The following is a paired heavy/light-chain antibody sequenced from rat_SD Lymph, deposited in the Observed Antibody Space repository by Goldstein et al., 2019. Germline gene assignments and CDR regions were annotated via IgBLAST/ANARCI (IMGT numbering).Heavy chain of an antibody. CDR3: NRKPPYYYDGGYFDY. V-gene: IGHV2S13*01. D-gene: IGHD1-12*02. J-gene: IGHJ2*01. CDR1: GFSLTSSN. CDR2: IRSGGNT. Sequence: QVQLKESGPGLVQASQTLSLTCTVSGFSLTSSNVHWVRQPPGKGLEWMGVIRSGGNTDYNSALKPRLSISRDTSKSQVFLTMNSLQTEDTGIYYCNRKPPYYYDGGYFDYWGQGVKVTVSS.
Light chain of an antibody. CDR3: LQHYSTPYT. CDR1: QSISNK. V-gene: IGKV22S7*01. J-gene: IGKJ2-3*01. CDR2: YAT. Sequence: DIQVTQSPSSLLASLGKRVTITCQTSQSISNKLNWYQQKPGQTPMLLIYYATTLQTGMPSRFSGQYSGRSFTLTITSLEPEDIANYFCLQHYSTPYTFGAGTKLELK.